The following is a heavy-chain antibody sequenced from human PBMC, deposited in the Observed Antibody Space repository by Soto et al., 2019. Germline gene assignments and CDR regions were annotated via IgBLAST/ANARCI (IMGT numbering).Heavy chain of an antibody. V-gene: IGHV1-69*13. CDR1: GGTFSSYA. CDR3: AKDPRYGDYVSY. CDR2: IIPIFGTA. D-gene: IGHD4-17*01. J-gene: IGHJ4*02. Sequence: SVKVSCKASGGTFSSYAISWVRQAPGQGLEWMGGIIPIFGTANYAQKFQGRATITADESTSTAYMEPSSLRTEDTAVYYCAKDPRYGDYVSYRGQGTLVTVSS.